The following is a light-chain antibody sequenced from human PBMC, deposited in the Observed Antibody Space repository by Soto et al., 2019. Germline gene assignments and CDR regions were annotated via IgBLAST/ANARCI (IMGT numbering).Light chain of an antibody. CDR2: DVS. CDR1: TIGAHSF. CDR3: CSYTGNKVFV. V-gene: IGLV2-11*01. J-gene: IGLJ1*01. Sequence: PRSLSGSPGQSVTISCTGPTIGAHSFVSWYQDRPDKVPKLLIYDVSQRPSGIPDRFSGSRSANTASLTISGLQADDAAAYYCCSYTGNKVFVFGTGTKVTVL.